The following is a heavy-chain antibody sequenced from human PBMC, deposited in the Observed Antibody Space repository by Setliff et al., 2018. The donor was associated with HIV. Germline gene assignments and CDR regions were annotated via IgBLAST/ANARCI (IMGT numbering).Heavy chain of an antibody. CDR1: GGSISSGSYY. CDR2: IYYSGSS. Sequence: SETLSLTCTVSGGSISSGSYYWGWIRQPPGKGLEWIGNIYYSGSSYYNPSLKSRVTISVDTSKNQFSLKLSSVTAADTAVYYCARPPNPKERSYWRVPFDIWGQGTMVTVSS. J-gene: IGHJ3*02. V-gene: IGHV4-39*01. CDR3: ARPPNPKERSYWRVPFDI. D-gene: IGHD1-26*01.